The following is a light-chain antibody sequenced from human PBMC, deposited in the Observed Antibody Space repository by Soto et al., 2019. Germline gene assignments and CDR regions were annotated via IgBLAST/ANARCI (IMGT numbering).Light chain of an antibody. CDR2: GAS. Sequence: IVLTQSPAILALSPGERATLSCRASQTFSNSFLSWFQQIPGQAPRLLIYGASMRATGIPDRFSGSGSGTDFTLTISRLEPEDFAVYYCQQCGSSSTFGQGTRLE. J-gene: IGKJ5*01. CDR3: QQCGSSST. V-gene: IGKV3-20*01. CDR1: QTFSNSF.